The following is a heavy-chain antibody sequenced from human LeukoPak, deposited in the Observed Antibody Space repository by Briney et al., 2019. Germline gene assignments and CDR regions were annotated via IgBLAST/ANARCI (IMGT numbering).Heavy chain of an antibody. CDR3: ARGGLSSSWGNWFDP. J-gene: IGHJ5*02. V-gene: IGHV1-18*01. CDR1: GYTFTSYG. Sequence: ASVKLSCTASGYTFTSYGISWVRQAPGQGLEWMGWISAYNGNTNYAQKLQGRVTMTTDTSTSTAYMELRSLRSDDTAVYYCARGGLSSSWGNWFDPWGQGTLVTVSS. CDR2: ISAYNGNT. D-gene: IGHD6-13*01.